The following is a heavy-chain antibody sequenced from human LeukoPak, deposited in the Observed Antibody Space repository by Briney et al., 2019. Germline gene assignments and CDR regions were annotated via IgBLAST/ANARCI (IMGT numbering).Heavy chain of an antibody. CDR2: ISYDGSNK. D-gene: IGHD4-11*01. CDR3: ARGHPTAGVTTGVFDY. J-gene: IGHJ4*02. V-gene: IGHV3-30*04. CDR1: GFTFSSYA. Sequence: GGALRLSCAASGFTFSSYAMHWVRQAPGKGLEWVAVISYDGSNKYYADSVKGRFTISRDNSKNTLYLQMNSLRAEDTAVYYCARGHPTAGVTTGVFDYWGQGTLVTASS.